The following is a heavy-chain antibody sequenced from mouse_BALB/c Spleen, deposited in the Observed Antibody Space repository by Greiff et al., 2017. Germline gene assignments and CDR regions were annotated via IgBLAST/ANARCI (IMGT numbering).Heavy chain of an antibody. CDR3: ARGTTMTFAY. CDR1: GYTFTSYN. V-gene: IGHV1-12*01. CDR2: IYPGNGDT. D-gene: IGHD2-4*01. J-gene: IGHJ3*01. Sequence: QVQLKQPGAELVKPGASVKMSCKASGYTFTSYNMHWVKQTPGQGLEWIGAIYPGNGDTSYNQKFKGKATLTADKSSSTAYMQLSSLTSEDSAVYYCARGTTMTFAYWGQGTLVTVSA.